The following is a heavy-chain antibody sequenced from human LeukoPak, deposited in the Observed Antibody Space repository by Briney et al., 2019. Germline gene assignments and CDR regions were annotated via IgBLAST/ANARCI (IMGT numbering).Heavy chain of an antibody. J-gene: IGHJ4*02. CDR2: IRGGGGSA. CDR1: GFTFSAYA. D-gene: IGHD3-9*01. Sequence: PGGSLRLSCTASGFTFSAYAMMWVRQAPGKGPEWVSAIRGGGGSAFYADSVKGRFTISRDNSKYTLFLQMNSLRAEDTAVYYCARTYYDILTGYAILDYWGQGTLVTVSS. CDR3: ARTYYDILTGYAILDY. V-gene: IGHV3-23*01.